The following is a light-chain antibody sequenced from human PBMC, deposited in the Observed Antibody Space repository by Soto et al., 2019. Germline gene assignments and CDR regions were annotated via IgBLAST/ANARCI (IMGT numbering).Light chain of an antibody. J-gene: IGLJ3*02. CDR1: SSDIGGYNY. CDR3: SSDTSSATLV. CDR2: EVN. Sequence: QSALTQPASVSGSPGQSITISCTGTSSDIGGYNYVSWYQHHPGKAPKLMIYEVNNRPSGVSNRFSGSKSGNTASLTISGLQAEDEADYCCSSDTSSATLVFGGGTKLTVL. V-gene: IGLV2-14*01.